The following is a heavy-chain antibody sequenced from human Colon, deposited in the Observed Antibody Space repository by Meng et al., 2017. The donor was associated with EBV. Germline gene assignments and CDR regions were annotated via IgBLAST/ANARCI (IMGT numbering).Heavy chain of an antibody. D-gene: IGHD2-21*02. CDR2: IYHGGTT. Sequence: HPLRQGADPGLVQPSQSLSLPCAVPGDSISIGDYSWSWIRQPPGQGLEWIGYIYHGGTTYNTSLKSRVTISVDNSKNQFSLRLTSVTAADTAVYYCARGPYCGGDCYWFDPWGQGTLVTVSS. CDR3: ARGPYCGGDCYWFDP. J-gene: IGHJ5*02. V-gene: IGHV4-30-2*01. CDR1: GDSISIGDYS.